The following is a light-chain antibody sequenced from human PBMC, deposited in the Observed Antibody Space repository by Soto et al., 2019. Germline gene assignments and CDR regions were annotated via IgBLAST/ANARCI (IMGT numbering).Light chain of an antibody. J-gene: IGKJ4*01. CDR3: QQYGSSPLT. V-gene: IGKV3-20*01. Sequence: EIVLTQSPATLSVSQRERETHSCRAIQSVGSGFLAWYQQTRSQAPRLLIYGASTRATGIPDRFSGSGSGTDFTLTIIRLEPEDFAVYYCQQYGSSPLTFGGGTKVDIK. CDR1: QSVGSGF. CDR2: GAS.